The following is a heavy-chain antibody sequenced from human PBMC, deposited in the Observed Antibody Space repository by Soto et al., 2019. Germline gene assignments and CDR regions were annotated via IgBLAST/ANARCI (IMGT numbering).Heavy chain of an antibody. CDR1: GGTFSSYA. CDR2: IIPIFGTA. J-gene: IGHJ4*02. Sequence: SVKVSCKASGGTFSSYAISWVRQTPGQGLEWMGGIIPIFGTANYAQKFQGRVTITADESTSTAYMELSSLRSEDTAVYYCASGSRHDILTGYYIGYFDYWGQGTLVTVSS. CDR3: ASGSRHDILTGYYIGYFDY. V-gene: IGHV1-69*13. D-gene: IGHD3-9*01.